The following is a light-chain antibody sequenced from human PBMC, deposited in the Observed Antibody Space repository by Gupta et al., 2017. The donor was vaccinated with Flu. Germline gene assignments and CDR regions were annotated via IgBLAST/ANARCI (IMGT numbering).Light chain of an antibody. CDR3: QQDNNWPRT. Sequence: PATLSVSPGERATLSCRASQSVSNNLAWYQQKPGQAPRLLIYGASTRATGIPARFSGSGSGTEFTLTFSSLQSEDFAVYYCQQDNNWPRTFGQGTKVEI. V-gene: IGKV3-15*01. J-gene: IGKJ1*01. CDR2: GAS. CDR1: QSVSNN.